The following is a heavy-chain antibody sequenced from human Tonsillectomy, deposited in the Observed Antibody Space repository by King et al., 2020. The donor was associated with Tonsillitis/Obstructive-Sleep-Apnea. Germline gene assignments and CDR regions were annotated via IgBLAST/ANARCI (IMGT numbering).Heavy chain of an antibody. Sequence: HVQLVESGAEVKKPGASVKVSCTASGYTFTGYYMHWVRQAPGQGLEWMGWINPNSGGTNYAQKFQGRVTMIRDTSISTAYMELSRLRSDDTAVYYCARDLLTEDIVVVPAAMDYYYYGMDVWGQGTTVTVSS. CDR1: GYTFTGYY. V-gene: IGHV1-2*02. CDR2: INPNSGGT. D-gene: IGHD2-2*01. CDR3: ARDLLTEDIVVVPAAMDYYYYGMDV. J-gene: IGHJ6*02.